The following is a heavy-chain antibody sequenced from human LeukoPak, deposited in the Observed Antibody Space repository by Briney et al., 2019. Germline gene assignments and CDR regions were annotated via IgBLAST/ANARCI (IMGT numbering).Heavy chain of an antibody. CDR2: IWYDGNNE. V-gene: IGHV3-33*01. CDR3: ARNEMATITINYTFDY. D-gene: IGHD5-24*01. CDR1: GFTFSTYG. Sequence: PGGSLRLSCAASGFTFSTYGMHWVRQAPGKGLEWVALIWYDGNNEYYADSVKGRFTISRDNSKSTLFLQMNSLRAEDTAVYYCARNEMATITINYTFDYWGQGTLVTVSS. J-gene: IGHJ4*02.